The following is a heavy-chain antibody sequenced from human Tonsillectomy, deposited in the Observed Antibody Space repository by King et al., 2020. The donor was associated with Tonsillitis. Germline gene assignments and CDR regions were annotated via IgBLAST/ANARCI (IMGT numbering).Heavy chain of an antibody. J-gene: IGHJ5*01. CDR1: GFTFDDYA. V-gene: IGHV3-9*01. CDR2: ISWNSGSI. D-gene: IGHD6-6*01. CDR3: STGSNSSWESCWFDS. Sequence: VQLVESGGGLVQPGRSLRLSCAASGFTFDDYAMHWVRHVPGKGLEWVSGISWNSGSITYADSVRGRFTISRDNAKNSLYLQMNSLRAEDTALYYCSTGSNSSWESCWFDSWGQGTLVTVSS.